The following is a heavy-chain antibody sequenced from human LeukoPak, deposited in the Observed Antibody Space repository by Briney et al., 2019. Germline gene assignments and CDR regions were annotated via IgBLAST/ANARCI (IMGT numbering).Heavy chain of an antibody. D-gene: IGHD3-9*01. CDR1: GGSICSGSYY. CDR2: IYTSGST. J-gene: IGHJ6*02. Sequence: SQTLSLTCTVSGGSICSGSYYWSWIRQPAGKGLGWIGRIYTSGSTNYNPSLKSRATISVDTSKNQFSLKLSSVTAADTAVYYCARGGTYYDILTGYYPTGMDVWGQGTTVTVSS. V-gene: IGHV4-61*02. CDR3: ARGGTYYDILTGYYPTGMDV.